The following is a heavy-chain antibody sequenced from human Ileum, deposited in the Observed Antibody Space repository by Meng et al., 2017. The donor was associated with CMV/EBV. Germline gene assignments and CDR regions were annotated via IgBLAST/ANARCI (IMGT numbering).Heavy chain of an antibody. D-gene: IGHD2-2*01. V-gene: IGHV4-39*01. CDR3: ARHAVVVVPAAPREFDP. Sequence: SISSSSYYWGWLRQPPGKGLEWIGSIYYSGSTYYTPSLKSRVTISVDTSKNQFSLKLSSVTAADTAVYYCARHAVVVVPAAPREFDPWGQGTLVTVSS. CDR1: SISSSSYY. CDR2: IYYSGST. J-gene: IGHJ5*02.